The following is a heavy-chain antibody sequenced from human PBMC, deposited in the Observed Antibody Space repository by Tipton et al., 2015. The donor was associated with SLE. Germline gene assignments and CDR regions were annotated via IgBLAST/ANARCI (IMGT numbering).Heavy chain of an antibody. J-gene: IGHJ4*02. D-gene: IGHD6-19*01. CDR1: GGSISSGEYF. CDR2: IDYSVST. CDR3: ARGITVAGTGGFDY. V-gene: IGHV4-30-4*01. Sequence: TLSLTCTVSGGSISSGEYFWSWFRQPPGKGLEWIGSIDYSVSTNYNPSLKSRVTISVDTSKHQFSLKLSSVTAADTAVYYCARGITVAGTGGFDYWGQGTLVTVSS.